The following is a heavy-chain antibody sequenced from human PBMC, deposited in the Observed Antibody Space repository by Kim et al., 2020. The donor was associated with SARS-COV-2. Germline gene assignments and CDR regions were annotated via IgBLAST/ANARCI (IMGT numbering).Heavy chain of an antibody. D-gene: IGHD6-19*01. V-gene: IGHV1-3*01. CDR3: ARQPRGGGWYNVFDNWFDP. CDR2: INAGNGNT. J-gene: IGHJ5*02. Sequence: ASVKVSCKASGYTFTSYAMHWVRQAPGQRLEWMGWINAGNGNTKYSQKFQGRVTITRDTSASTAYMELSSLRSEDTAVYYCARQPRGGGWYNVFDNWFDPWGQGTLVTVSS. CDR1: GYTFTSYA.